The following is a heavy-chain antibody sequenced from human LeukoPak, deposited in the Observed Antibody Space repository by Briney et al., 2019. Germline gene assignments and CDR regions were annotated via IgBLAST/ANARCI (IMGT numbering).Heavy chain of an antibody. CDR1: GFTFSSYW. CDR2: INSDGSST. J-gene: IGHJ4*02. V-gene: IGHV3-74*01. CDR3: AREGTLLLWFGELSAEFDY. Sequence: GGSLRLSCAASGFTFSSYWMHWVRHAPGKGLEWVSRINSDGSSTRYADSVKGRFTLSRDNAKNTLYLQMNRLSAEDTAVYYCAREGTLLLWFGELSAEFDYWGQGTLVTVSS. D-gene: IGHD3-10*01.